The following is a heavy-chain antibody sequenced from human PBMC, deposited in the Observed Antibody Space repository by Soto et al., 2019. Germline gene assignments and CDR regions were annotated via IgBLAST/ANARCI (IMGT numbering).Heavy chain of an antibody. V-gene: IGHV1-8*01. CDR1: GYTFTNYD. Sequence: QVQLVQSGAEVKEPGASVKVSCKASGYTFTNYDINWVRQATGQGPEWMGWMNPDSGDTGYVPNFQGRVTMTRSTSISTGYMELSALRSEDTAVYYCARSRGGTGVHFDYWGQGTLVTVSS. CDR2: MNPDSGDT. D-gene: IGHD7-27*01. CDR3: ARSRGGTGVHFDY. J-gene: IGHJ4*02.